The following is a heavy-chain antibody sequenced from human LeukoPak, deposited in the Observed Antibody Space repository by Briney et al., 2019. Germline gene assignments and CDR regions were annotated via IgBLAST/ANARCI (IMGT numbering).Heavy chain of an antibody. J-gene: IGHJ5*02. CDR2: INHSGST. CDR3: ARGASWGYCSSTSCYPRGFDP. D-gene: IGHD2-2*01. CDR1: GGSFSGYY. V-gene: IGHV4-34*01. Sequence: PSETLSLTCAVYGGSFSGYYWSWIRQPPGKGLEWIGEINHSGSTNYNPSLKSRVTIPVDTSKNQFSLKLSSVTAADTAVYYCARGASWGYCSSTSCYPRGFDPWGQGTLVTVSS.